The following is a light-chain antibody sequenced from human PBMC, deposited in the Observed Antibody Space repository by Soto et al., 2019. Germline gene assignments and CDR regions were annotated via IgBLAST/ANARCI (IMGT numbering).Light chain of an antibody. CDR3: QQYYSTLSFT. J-gene: IGKJ3*01. Sequence: EILMTQSPVTLSVSPGERATLSCRASQSVSSNLAWYQQKPGQAPSLLIYGAFTRATGIPARFSGTGSGTEFTLTISSLQSEDVAVYYCQQYYSTLSFTFGPGTKVDIK. V-gene: IGKV3-15*01. CDR2: GAF. CDR1: QSVSSN.